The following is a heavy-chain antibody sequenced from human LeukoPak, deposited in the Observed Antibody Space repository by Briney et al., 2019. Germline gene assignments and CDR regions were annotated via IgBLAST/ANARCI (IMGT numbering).Heavy chain of an antibody. CDR2: IYTSGST. V-gene: IGHV4-4*07. CDR1: GGSFSGYY. J-gene: IGHJ3*02. D-gene: IGHD3-3*01. CDR3: AREIPIYDFWSKNAFDI. Sequence: SETLSLTCAVYGGSFSGYYWSWLRQPAGKGLEWIGRIYTSGSTNYNPSLKSRVTISVDTSKNQFSLKLSSVTAADTAVYYCAREIPIYDFWSKNAFDIWGQGTMVTVSS.